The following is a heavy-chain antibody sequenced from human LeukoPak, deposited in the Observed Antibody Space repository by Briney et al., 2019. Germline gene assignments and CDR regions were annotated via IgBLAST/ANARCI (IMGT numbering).Heavy chain of an antibody. V-gene: IGHV3-48*04. CDR2: ISSSSSTI. Sequence: GGSLRLSCAASGFTFSSYSMNWVRQAPGKGLEWVSYISSSSSTIYYADSVKGRFTISRDNAKNSLYLQMNSLRAEDTAVYYCARVGWELLGRLDYMDVWGKGTTVTISS. CDR1: GFTFSSYS. J-gene: IGHJ6*03. CDR3: ARVGWELLGRLDYMDV. D-gene: IGHD1-26*01.